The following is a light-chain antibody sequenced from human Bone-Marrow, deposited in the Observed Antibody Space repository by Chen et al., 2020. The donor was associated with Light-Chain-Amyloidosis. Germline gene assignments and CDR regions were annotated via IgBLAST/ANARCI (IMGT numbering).Light chain of an antibody. CDR1: QTISSNY. CDR3: KQYGTSPLT. V-gene: IGKV3-20*01. Sequence: IVLTQSPGTLSLSPGEGANLSCRASQTISSNYLTWYQQKFGQAPRLLIYGSSSRATGIPDRFTGSGSGTDFTLTINRLEPEDCAMYYCKQYGTSPLTFGGGTKVEIK. J-gene: IGKJ4*01. CDR2: GSS.